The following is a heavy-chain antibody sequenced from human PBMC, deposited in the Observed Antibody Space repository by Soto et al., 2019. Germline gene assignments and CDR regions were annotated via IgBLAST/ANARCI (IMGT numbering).Heavy chain of an antibody. D-gene: IGHD3-16*01. J-gene: IGHJ4*02. Sequence: SETLSLTCTVSGGSITSISYSRDWIRKPPGEGLDWIGSLHYSGATYHNPSLQSRVTISVDTSKNQFSLHLSSMTAADTPVYYCARHAAYDCGWGESDGSDYWGRGLLVTVSS. CDR3: ARHAAYDCGWGESDGSDY. V-gene: IGHV4-39*01. CDR1: GGSITSISYS. CDR2: LHYSGAT.